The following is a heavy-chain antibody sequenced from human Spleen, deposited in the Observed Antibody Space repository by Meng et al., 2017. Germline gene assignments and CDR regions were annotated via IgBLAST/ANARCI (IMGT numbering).Heavy chain of an antibody. Sequence: GSLRLSCTVSGGSISSYYWSWIRQPAGKGLEWIGRIYTSGSTNYNPSLKSRVTMSVDTSKNQFSLKLSSVTAADTAVYYCAKDSKGPFDYWGQGTLVTVSS. CDR3: AKDSKGPFDY. V-gene: IGHV4-4*07. J-gene: IGHJ4*02. CDR2: IYTSGST. CDR1: GGSISSYY. D-gene: IGHD2/OR15-2a*01.